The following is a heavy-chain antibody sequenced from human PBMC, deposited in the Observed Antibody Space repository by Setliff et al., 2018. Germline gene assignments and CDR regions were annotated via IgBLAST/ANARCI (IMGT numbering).Heavy chain of an antibody. J-gene: IGHJ4*02. CDR2: INQDGSGK. Sequence: QTGGSLRLSCAASGFTLSSFWMAWVRQSPGRGLEWVANINQDGSGKFYVDSVKGRVTSSRDNAKNSLSLQMNGVRAEDTSVYYCARIGYSSGLFDFWGQGTLVTVSS. CDR1: GFTLSSFW. D-gene: IGHD3-22*01. V-gene: IGHV3-7*01. CDR3: ARIGYSSGLFDF.